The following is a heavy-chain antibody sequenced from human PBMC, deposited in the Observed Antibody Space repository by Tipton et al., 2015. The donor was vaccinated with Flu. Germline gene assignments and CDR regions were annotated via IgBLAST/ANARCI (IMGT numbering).Heavy chain of an antibody. CDR1: GEPLGTHY. D-gene: IGHD6-19*01. Sequence: TLSLTCTVSGEPLGTHYWTWFRQPAGERLEWIGRIFATGTAIYNPSLRSRVTMSVDTSKNQFSLNLTSVTAADTAVYYCAREKDSSGSEYFQHWGQGTLVTVSS. CDR3: AREKDSSGSEYFQH. J-gene: IGHJ1*01. V-gene: IGHV4-4*07. CDR2: IFATGTA.